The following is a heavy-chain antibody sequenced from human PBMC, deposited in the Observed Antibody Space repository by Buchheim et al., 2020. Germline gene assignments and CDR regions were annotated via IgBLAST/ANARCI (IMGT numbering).Heavy chain of an antibody. CDR2: ISVSGNYI. J-gene: IGHJ4*02. CDR3: ARDHYNIHDPDGVAGYFDY. Sequence: EVHLVESGGGLVKPGGSLRLSCAASGFTFSSYTMNWVRQAPGKGLEWVSSISVSGNYIYYADSVKGRFTVSRDNAKNSLFLQMNSLRAEDTAVYYCARDHYNIHDPDGVAGYFDYWGQGTL. V-gene: IGHV3-21*01. D-gene: IGHD3-22*01. CDR1: GFTFSSYT.